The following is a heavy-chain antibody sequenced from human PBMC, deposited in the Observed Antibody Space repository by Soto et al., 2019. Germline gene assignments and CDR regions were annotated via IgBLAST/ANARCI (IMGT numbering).Heavy chain of an antibody. V-gene: IGHV1-69*13. CDR3: ARTDLLDRVRAVIRAPRGVAYYDYGMDV. CDR2: IIPFFGTA. Sequence: SVKVSCKASGGAFSSYAISWVRQAPGQGLEWMGGIIPFFGTANYAQKFQGRVKITADESTSTAYMELSSLRSEDTAVYYCARTDLLDRVRAVIRAPRGVAYYDYGMDVWG. D-gene: IGHD3-10*01. CDR1: GGAFSSYA. J-gene: IGHJ6*02.